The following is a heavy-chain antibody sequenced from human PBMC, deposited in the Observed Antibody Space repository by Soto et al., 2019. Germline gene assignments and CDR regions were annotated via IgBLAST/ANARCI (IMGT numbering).Heavy chain of an antibody. CDR1: GGTFRNSA. CDR2: IMPIFRTP. V-gene: IGHV1-69*12. D-gene: IGHD1-1*01. CDR3: ARDNDRPQLGGNYYYILDV. Sequence: QVQLEQSGAEVKKPGSSVKVSCKASGGTFRNSAISWVRQAPGQGLEWMGGIMPIFRTPDYAHKFQGRVTITADESTSTAYMELSGLRSDDTAVYYCARDNDRPQLGGNYYYILDVWGHVTTVTVSS. J-gene: IGHJ6*02.